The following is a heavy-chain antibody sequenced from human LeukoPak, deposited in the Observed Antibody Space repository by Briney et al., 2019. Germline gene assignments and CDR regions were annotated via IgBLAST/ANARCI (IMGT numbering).Heavy chain of an antibody. CDR2: INPNSGGT. V-gene: IGHV1-2*02. J-gene: IGHJ4*02. Sequence: GASVKVSCKASGYTFTGYYMHWVRQAPGQGLEWMGWINPNSGGTNYAQKFQGRVTMTRDTSISTAYMELSRLRSDDTAVYYCTPLVYDSSGYYARPFDYWGQGTLVTVSS. CDR1: GYTFTGYY. CDR3: TPLVYDSSGYYARPFDY. D-gene: IGHD3-22*01.